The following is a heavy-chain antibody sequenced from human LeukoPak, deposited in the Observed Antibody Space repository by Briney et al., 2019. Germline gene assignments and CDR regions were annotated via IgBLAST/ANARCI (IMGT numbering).Heavy chain of an antibody. CDR3: ARTDYGSGSYHYYYYGMDV. CDR2: ISSSGSTI. V-gene: IGHV3-48*03. CDR1: GFTFSSYA. Sequence: TGGSLRLSCAASGFTFSSYAMSWVRQAPGKGLEWVSYISSSGSTIYYADSVKGRFTISRDNAKNSLYLQMNSLRAEDTAVYYCARTDYGSGSYHYYYYGMDVWGKGTTVTVSS. J-gene: IGHJ6*04. D-gene: IGHD3-10*01.